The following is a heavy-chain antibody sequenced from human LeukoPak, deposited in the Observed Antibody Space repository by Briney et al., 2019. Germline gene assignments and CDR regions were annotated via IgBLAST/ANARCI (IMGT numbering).Heavy chain of an antibody. V-gene: IGHV5-51*01. J-gene: IGHJ6*02. CDR1: GYSFTNYW. CDR2: IYPGDSDT. CDR3: ARRDGYCSSTSCYADYYYGMDV. D-gene: IGHD2-2*01. Sequence: GESLKISCQGSGYSFTNYWIGRVRQMPGKGLEWMGIIYPGDSDTTYSPSFQGQVTISADKSISTAYLQWSSLKASDTAMYYCARRDGYCSSTSCYADYYYGMDVWGQGTTVTVSS.